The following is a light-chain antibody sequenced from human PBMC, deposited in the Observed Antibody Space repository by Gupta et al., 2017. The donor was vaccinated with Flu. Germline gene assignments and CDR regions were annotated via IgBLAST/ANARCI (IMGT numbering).Light chain of an antibody. CDR1: KLGDKH. Sequence: SHVLTQPPSVAVSPGQTVSITCSGEKLGDKHVHWYQQKPGQSPVLVIYQDGRRPSGVSERFYGSNSGNTTTLAIRGTQEADDDDYYCQRWDRSPYVFGTGTTLIVL. CDR2: QDG. V-gene: IGLV3-1*01. CDR3: QRWDRSPYV. J-gene: IGLJ1*01.